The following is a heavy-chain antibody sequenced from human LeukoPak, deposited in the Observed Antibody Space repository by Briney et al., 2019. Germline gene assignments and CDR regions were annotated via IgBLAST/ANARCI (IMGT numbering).Heavy chain of an antibody. Sequence: ASVKISCKASGGTFSSYAISWVRQAPGQGLEWMGGIIPIFGTANYAQKFQGRVTITADESTSTAYMELSSLRSEDTAVYYCARVSYSSSWTGWSDPWGQGTLVTVSS. J-gene: IGHJ5*02. CDR3: ARVSYSSSWTGWSDP. CDR1: GGTFSSYA. D-gene: IGHD6-13*01. CDR2: IIPIFGTA. V-gene: IGHV1-69*13.